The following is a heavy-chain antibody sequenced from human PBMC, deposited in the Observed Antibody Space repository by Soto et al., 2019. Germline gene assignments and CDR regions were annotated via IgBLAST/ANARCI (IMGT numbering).Heavy chain of an antibody. Sequence: QVQLVQSGAEVKKPGSSVKVSCKASGDTFSSYAIGWVRQAPGQGLEWMGGIIPIFGTANYAQKFQGRVTITADESTSTAYMELSSLRPEDTAVYYCARDGSGYRSRASPMDVWGQGTTVTVSS. CDR3: ARDGSGYRSRASPMDV. V-gene: IGHV1-69*01. D-gene: IGHD3-22*01. CDR2: IIPIFGTA. CDR1: GDTFSSYA. J-gene: IGHJ6*02.